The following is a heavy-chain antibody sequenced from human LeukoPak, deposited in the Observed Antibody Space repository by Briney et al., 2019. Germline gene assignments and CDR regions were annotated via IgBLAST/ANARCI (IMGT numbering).Heavy chain of an antibody. Sequence: GASVKVSCKASGYTFTSYDINWVRQAPGQGLEWMGWMNPSSGNTGYAQKFQGRVTMTEDTSTDTAYMELSSLRSEDTAVYYCATIPRGTVTTSDYWGQGTLVTVSS. CDR1: GYTFTSYD. D-gene: IGHD4-17*01. J-gene: IGHJ4*02. CDR3: ATIPRGTVTTSDY. V-gene: IGHV1-8*01. CDR2: MNPSSGNT.